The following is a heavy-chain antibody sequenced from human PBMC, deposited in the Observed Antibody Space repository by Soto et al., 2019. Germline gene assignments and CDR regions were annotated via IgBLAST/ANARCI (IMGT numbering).Heavy chain of an antibody. D-gene: IGHD1-26*01. V-gene: IGHV1-3*01. J-gene: IGHJ6*02. CDR2: INPASGHT. CDR3: GRSVVGATGEILYNAMDV. CDR1: GYTFTTYA. Sequence: GASVKLSCKASGYTFTTYALHWVRQAPGQRPEWMGWINPASGHTKYSKKFQDRVTITRDTSASTGYMELSSLRSEDTAVYYCGRSVVGATGEILYNAMDVWGQGTTVTVSS.